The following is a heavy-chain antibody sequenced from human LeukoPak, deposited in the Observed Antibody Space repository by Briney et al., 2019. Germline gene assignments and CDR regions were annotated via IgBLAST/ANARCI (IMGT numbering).Heavy chain of an antibody. CDR3: ARGRHHNGEMATIYYFDY. CDR1: GGSFSGYY. J-gene: IGHJ4*02. Sequence: SETLSLTCAVYGGSFSGYYWGWIRQPPGKGLEWIGEINHSGSTNYNPSLKSRVTISVDTSKNQFSLKLSSVTAADTAVYYCARGRHHNGEMATIYYFDYWGQGTLVTVSS. D-gene: IGHD5-24*01. CDR2: INHSGST. V-gene: IGHV4-34*01.